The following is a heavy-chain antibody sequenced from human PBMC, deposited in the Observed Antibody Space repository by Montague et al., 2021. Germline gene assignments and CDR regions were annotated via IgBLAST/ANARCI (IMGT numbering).Heavy chain of an antibody. Sequence: SETLSLTCTVSGGSISSYYWSWIRQPLGKGLEWIGYIYNSGRTNYNPSLKSRVTISVDTSKNQFSLRLSSVTAADTAVYYCARDVYSSGWSGYGMDVWGQGTTVAVSS. CDR2: IYNSGRT. CDR3: ARDVYSSGWSGYGMDV. D-gene: IGHD6-19*01. J-gene: IGHJ6*02. CDR1: GGSISSYY. V-gene: IGHV4-59*01.